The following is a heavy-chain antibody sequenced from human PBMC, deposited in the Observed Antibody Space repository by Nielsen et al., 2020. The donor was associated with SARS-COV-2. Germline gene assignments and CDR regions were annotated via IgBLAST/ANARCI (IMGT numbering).Heavy chain of an antibody. CDR3: ARVGSYGDPEYLDY. D-gene: IGHD4/OR15-4a*01. Sequence: GGSLRLSCVVSRFNFRGYWMTWVRQAPGKGLEWVGNIKLDGSEKYYVDSVKGRFTISRDNARNTLYLQMNSLRVEDTAVYYCARVGSYGDPEYLDYWGQGALVTVSS. CDR1: RFNFRGYW. CDR2: IKLDGSEK. V-gene: IGHV3-7*01. J-gene: IGHJ4*02.